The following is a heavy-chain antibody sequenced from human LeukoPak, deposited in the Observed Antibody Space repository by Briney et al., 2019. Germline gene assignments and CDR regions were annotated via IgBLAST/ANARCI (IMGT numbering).Heavy chain of an antibody. J-gene: IGHJ3*02. CDR3: ARSLGYCSGGSCRDAFDI. V-gene: IGHV4-30-2*01. Sequence: SQTLSLTCAVSGGSISSGGYCWSWIRQPPGEGLGWIGYIYQSGGTYYNPSLKSRVTISVDRSKNQFYQKLSSVTAADTAVYYCARSLGYCSGGSCRDAFDIWGQGTMVTVSS. D-gene: IGHD2-15*01. CDR2: IYQSGGT. CDR1: GGSISSGGYC.